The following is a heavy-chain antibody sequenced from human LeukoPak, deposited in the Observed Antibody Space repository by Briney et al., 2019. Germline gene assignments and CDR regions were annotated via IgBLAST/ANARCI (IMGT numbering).Heavy chain of an antibody. D-gene: IGHD6-6*01. CDR3: ASGFSSSPYFDY. CDR1: GFTFSNYG. V-gene: IGHV3-30*03. J-gene: IGHJ4*02. Sequence: GRSLRLSCAASGFTFSNYGMHWVRQAPGKGLEWVAVISYDGSNKYYADSVKGRFTISRDNAKNSLFLQMNSLRDEDTAVYYCASGFSSSPYFDYWGQGTLVTVSS. CDR2: ISYDGSNK.